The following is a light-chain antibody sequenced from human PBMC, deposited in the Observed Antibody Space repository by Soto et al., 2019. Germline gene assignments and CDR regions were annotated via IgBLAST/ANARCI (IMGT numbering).Light chain of an antibody. J-gene: IGLJ2*01. CDR1: SSNIGAGYD. CDR3: QSYDCNLSRSNVV. V-gene: IGLV1-40*01. CDR2: GNS. Sequence: QSVLTQPPSVSGAPGQRVTISCTGSSSNIGAGYDVHWYQQLPGTAPKLPIFGNSNRPSGVPDRFSSSKSGTSTSLALTGLPAYDEAHDYCQSYDCNLSRSNVVFGEGTKVTVL.